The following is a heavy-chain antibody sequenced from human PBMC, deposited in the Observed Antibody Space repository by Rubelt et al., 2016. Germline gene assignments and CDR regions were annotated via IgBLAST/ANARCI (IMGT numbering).Heavy chain of an antibody. CDR2: INHSGST. Sequence: GLEWIGEINHSGSTNYNPSLKSRVTISVDTSKNQFSLKLSSVTAADTAVYYCARAYDFWSGYLVSWGQGTLVTVSS. CDR3: ARAYDFWSGYLVS. D-gene: IGHD3-3*01. V-gene: IGHV4-34*01. J-gene: IGHJ5*02.